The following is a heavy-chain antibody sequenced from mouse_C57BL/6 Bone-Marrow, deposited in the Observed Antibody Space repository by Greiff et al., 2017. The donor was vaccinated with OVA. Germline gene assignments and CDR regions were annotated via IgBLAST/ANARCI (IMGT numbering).Heavy chain of an antibody. J-gene: IGHJ3*01. V-gene: IGHV5-17*01. Sequence: EVQLVESGGGLVKPGGSLKLSCAASGFTFSDYGMHWVRQAPEKGLEWVAYISSGSSTIYYADTVKGRFTISRDKAKNTLFLQMTSLRSEDAAMYYCARVYDGYSFAYWGQGTLVTVSA. D-gene: IGHD2-3*01. CDR2: ISSGSSTI. CDR1: GFTFSDYG. CDR3: ARVYDGYSFAY.